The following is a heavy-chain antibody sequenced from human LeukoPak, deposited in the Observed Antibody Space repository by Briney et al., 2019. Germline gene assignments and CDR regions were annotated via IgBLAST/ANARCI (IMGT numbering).Heavy chain of an antibody. CDR1: GGSISSGDYY. D-gene: IGHD3-22*01. CDR2: MYYSGST. V-gene: IGHV4-30-4*01. J-gene: IGHJ5*02. Sequence: SETLSHTCTVSGGSISSGDYYWSWIRQPPGKGLEWSAYMYYSGSTYYNPSLKSRVTMSADTTKHQLSLKLSSVTAAHTAVYYCARPDYYDSRIDPWGQGILVTVSS. CDR3: ARPDYYDSRIDP.